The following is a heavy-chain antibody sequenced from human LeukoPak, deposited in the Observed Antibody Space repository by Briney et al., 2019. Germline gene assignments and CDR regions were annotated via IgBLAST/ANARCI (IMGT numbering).Heavy chain of an antibody. Sequence: ASVKVSCKASGYTFTDYYMHWVRQAPGQGLEWMGWINPNSGGTNYAQKFQCRVTMTRDTSISTAYMELSRLRSDDTAVYYCARGEESYYYYGMDVWGEGTTVTVSS. CDR2: INPNSGGT. CDR1: GYTFTDYY. V-gene: IGHV1-2*02. CDR3: ARGEESYYYYGMDV. J-gene: IGHJ6*04.